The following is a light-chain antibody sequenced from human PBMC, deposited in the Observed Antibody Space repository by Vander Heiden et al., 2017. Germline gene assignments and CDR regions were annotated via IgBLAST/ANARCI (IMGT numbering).Light chain of an antibody. CDR3: QAGDSSTVE. J-gene: IGLJ2*01. CDR1: NLGNKY. Sequence: SYELSQPPSVSVSPGQTASITCSGDNLGNKYACWYQQKPGQSPVLVIYQDNKRPSGIPERFSGSNSGNTATLTISGSQAMDEADYYCQAGDSSTVEFGGGTKLTVL. V-gene: IGLV3-1*01. CDR2: QDN.